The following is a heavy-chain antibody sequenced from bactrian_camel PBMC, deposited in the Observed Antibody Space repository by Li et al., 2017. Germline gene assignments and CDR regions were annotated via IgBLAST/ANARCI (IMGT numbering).Heavy chain of an antibody. J-gene: IGHJ4*01. Sequence: HVQLVESGGGSVQAGGSLRLSCAASGYTYNRNCMAWFRQAPGKEREGVARIDSDGTTLYADSVKGRFTISKDNAQNTLNLQMNSLKFEDTAMYYCAANFGPYCSGPYLARRANFLGQGTQVTVS. D-gene: IGHD2*01. CDR2: IDSDGTT. V-gene: IGHV3S1*01. CDR1: GYTYNRNC.